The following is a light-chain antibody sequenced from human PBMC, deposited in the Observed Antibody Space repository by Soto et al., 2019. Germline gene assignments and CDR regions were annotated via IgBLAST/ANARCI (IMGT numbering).Light chain of an antibody. CDR2: QVT. CDR3: SSYTTWSNSI. CDR1: TRVIAGYNY. J-gene: IGLJ2*01. V-gene: IGLV2-14*01. Sequence: QSVLTQPASVSGSLGQSITISCTGTTRVIAGYNYISWYQQLPGKVPKLLIYQVTIRPSGISNRFSGSKSGNTASLTISGLQAEDEAYYYCSSYTTWSNSIFGGGTKVTVL.